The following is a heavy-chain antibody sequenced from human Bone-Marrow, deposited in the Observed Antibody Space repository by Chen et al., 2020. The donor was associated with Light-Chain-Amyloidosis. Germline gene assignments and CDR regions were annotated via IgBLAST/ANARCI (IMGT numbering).Heavy chain of an antibody. CDR3: AKAAVDKPMGRYIWDF. CDR1: GYSFTDIH. D-gene: IGHD5-18*01. V-gene: IGHV1-2*07. Sequence: QVHLVQSVAEMKKPGASVTVSCNTSGYSFTDIHTHWLRQAPGQGLEWVGWFNPKTLATNYLHRYQERVIMTGDTSTSTAHMELTGLTSDDTAVYYCAKAAVDKPMGRYIWDFWGQGTLVTVSS. J-gene: IGHJ4*02. CDR2: FNPKTLAT.